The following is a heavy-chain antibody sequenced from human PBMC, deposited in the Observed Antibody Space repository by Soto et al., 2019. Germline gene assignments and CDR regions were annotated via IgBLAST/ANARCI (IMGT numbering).Heavy chain of an antibody. CDR1: GGSISSSSYY. J-gene: IGHJ4*02. Sequence: PSETLSLTCTVSGGSISSSSYYWGWIRQPPGKGLEWIGYIYSTGSTYYNPSLKSRVTISVDTSKNHFSLKLSSVTATDTAVYFCARDDSSGYYFPYWGQGSLVTVSS. CDR2: IYSTGST. D-gene: IGHD3-22*01. V-gene: IGHV4-39*02. CDR3: ARDDSSGYYFPY.